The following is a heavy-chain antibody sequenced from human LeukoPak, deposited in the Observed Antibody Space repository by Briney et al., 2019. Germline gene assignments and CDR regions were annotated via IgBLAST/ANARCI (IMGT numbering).Heavy chain of an antibody. Sequence: GGSLRLSCAASGFTFSIYDMSWVRQAPGKGLEWVSAISDRDGGTYYADSVKGRFTISRDNSKSPLYLQMNSLRAEDTAVYYCAVKGGTPGRFDYWGQGTLVTVSS. J-gene: IGHJ4*02. CDR1: GFTFSIYD. CDR2: ISDRDGGT. D-gene: IGHD2-15*01. V-gene: IGHV3-23*01. CDR3: AVKGGTPGRFDY.